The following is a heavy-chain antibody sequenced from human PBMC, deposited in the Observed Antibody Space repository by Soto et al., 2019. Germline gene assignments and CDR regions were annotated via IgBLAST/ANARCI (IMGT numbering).Heavy chain of an antibody. D-gene: IGHD5-12*01. CDR1: GFTFSSYW. J-gene: IGHJ4*02. CDR2: IKQDGSEK. CDR3: AAGYGPPSR. Sequence: EGQLVESGGGLVQPGGSLRLSCAASGFTFSSYWMSWVRQAPGKGLEWVANIKQDGSEKYYVDSVKGRFTISRDNAKNSLYLQMNSLRVEDTALYYCAAGYGPPSRWGQGTLVTVSS. V-gene: IGHV3-7*01.